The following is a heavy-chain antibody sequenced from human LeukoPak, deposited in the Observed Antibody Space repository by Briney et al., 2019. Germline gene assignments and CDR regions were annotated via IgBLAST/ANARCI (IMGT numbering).Heavy chain of an antibody. V-gene: IGHV3-23*01. J-gene: IGHJ3*02. CDR1: GFSLTTYA. Sequence: QSGGSLRLSCAASGFSLTTYAMGWVRQAPGKGLEWVSVINDRGDSTYYADSVKGRFTISRDSSKNTLYLQKNSLRGEDTAVYYCAKGRWGLTINNFDIWGQGTMVTVSS. D-gene: IGHD3-9*01. CDR2: INDRGDST. CDR3: AKGRWGLTINNFDI.